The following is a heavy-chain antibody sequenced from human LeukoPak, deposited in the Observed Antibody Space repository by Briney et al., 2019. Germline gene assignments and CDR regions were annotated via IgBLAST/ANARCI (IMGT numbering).Heavy chain of an antibody. V-gene: IGHV1-2*06. CDR3: ARDRKAVEMATIIGY. CDR2: INPNSGGT. Sequence: ASVKVSCKASGGTFSSYTISWVRQAPGQGLEWMGRINPNSGGTNYAQKFQGRVTMTRDTSISTAYMELSRLRSDDTAVYYCARDRKAVEMATIIGYWGQGTLVTVSS. D-gene: IGHD5-24*01. J-gene: IGHJ4*02. CDR1: GGTFSSYT.